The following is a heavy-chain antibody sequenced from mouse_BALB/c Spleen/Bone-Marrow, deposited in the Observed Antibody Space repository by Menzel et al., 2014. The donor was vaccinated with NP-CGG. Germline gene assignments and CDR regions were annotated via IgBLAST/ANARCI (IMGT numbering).Heavy chain of an antibody. Sequence: EVQLQESGGGLVQPGESLKLSCESNEYEFPSHDMSWVRKTPEKRLELVAAINSDGGSTYYPDTMERRFIISRDNTKKTLYLQMSSPRSEDTALYYCARHNYRYDDYAMDYWGQGTSVTVSS. CDR3: ARHNYRYDDYAMDY. V-gene: IGHV5-2*01. CDR1: EYEFPSHD. D-gene: IGHD2-14*01. CDR2: INSDGGST. J-gene: IGHJ4*01.